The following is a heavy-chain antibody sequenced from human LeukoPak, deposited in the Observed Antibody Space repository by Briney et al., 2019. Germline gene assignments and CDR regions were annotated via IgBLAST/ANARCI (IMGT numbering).Heavy chain of an antibody. J-gene: IGHJ6*02. CDR1: GYTFTSYY. V-gene: IGHV1-46*01. CDR2: INPSGGST. D-gene: IGHD2-21*02. CDR3: ALSIVVVTAIDSYYYGMDV. Sequence: ASVKVSCKASGYTFTSYYMHWVRQALGQGLEWMGIINPSGGSTSYAQKFQGRVTMTRDTSTSTVYMELSSLRSEDTAVYYCALSIVVVTAIDSYYYGMDVWGQGTTVAVSS.